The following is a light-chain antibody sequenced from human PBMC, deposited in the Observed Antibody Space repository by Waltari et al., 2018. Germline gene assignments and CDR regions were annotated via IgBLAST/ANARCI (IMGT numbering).Light chain of an antibody. CDR1: SSNIGSNT. CDR2: NDD. J-gene: IGLJ3*02. V-gene: IGLV1-44*01. Sequence: QSVLTQPPSASGAPGQRVTSTCSIGSSNIGSNTVNWYQQFPGTAPKLLMFNDDQRASGVPGRFSGSRSVTSASLAISGLQSEYEATYYCAAWDDTLKGLFGGGTTLTVL. CDR3: AAWDDTLKGL.